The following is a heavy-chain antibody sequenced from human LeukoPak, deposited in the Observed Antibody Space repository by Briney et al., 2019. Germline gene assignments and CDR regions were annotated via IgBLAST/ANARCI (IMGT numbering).Heavy chain of an antibody. D-gene: IGHD6-19*01. V-gene: IGHV3-21*01. J-gene: IGHJ4*02. CDR1: GFTFSGYS. CDR2: ISSSSSYI. Sequence: GGSLRLSCAASGFTFSGYSMNWVRQAPGKGLEWVSSISSSSSYIYYADSVKGRFTISRDNAKNSLYLQMNSLRAEDTAVYYCARDRIAVAFDYWGQGTLVTVSS. CDR3: ARDRIAVAFDY.